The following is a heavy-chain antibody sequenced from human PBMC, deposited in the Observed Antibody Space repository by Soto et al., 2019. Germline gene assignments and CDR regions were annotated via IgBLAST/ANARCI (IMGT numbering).Heavy chain of an antibody. CDR1: GGSISSGDYY. CDR2: IYYSGST. J-gene: IGHJ4*02. V-gene: IGHV4-30-4*01. CDR3: ARHHDY. Sequence: SETLSLTCSVSGGSISSGDYYWNWIRQPPGKGLEWIGHIYYSGSTYYNSSLKSRVTISLDTSKNQFSLKLSSVTAADTAVYYCARHHDYWGQGTLVTVSS.